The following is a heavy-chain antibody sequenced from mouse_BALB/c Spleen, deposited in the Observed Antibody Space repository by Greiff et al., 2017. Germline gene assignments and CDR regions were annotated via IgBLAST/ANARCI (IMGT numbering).Heavy chain of an antibody. CDR1: GYSFTSYW. CDR2: IHPSDSDT. Sequence: VQLQQPGAELVRPGASVKLSCTASGYSFTSYWMNWVKQRPGQGLEWIGMIHPSDSDTRLNQKFKDKVTLTVDKSSSTAYMQLSSPTSEDSAVYYCARRGGVYDSFAYWGQGTLVTVSA. J-gene: IGHJ3*01. CDR3: ARRGGVYDSFAY. D-gene: IGHD2-3*01. V-gene: IGHV1-74*01.